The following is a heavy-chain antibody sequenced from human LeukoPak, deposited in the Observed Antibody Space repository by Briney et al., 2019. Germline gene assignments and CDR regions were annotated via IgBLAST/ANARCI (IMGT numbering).Heavy chain of an antibody. J-gene: IGHJ4*02. CDR2: ISSSSTYM. CDR1: GFTFSSYS. Sequence: GGSLRLSCVASGFTFSSYSMNWVRQAPGKGLEWVSSISSSSTYMFYGDSMKGRFTISRDNSKNTLYLQMNSLRAEDTAVYYCAKGASNTYDFWSGYYGYWGQGTLVTVSS. CDR3: AKGASNTYDFWSGYYGY. D-gene: IGHD3-3*01. V-gene: IGHV3-21*04.